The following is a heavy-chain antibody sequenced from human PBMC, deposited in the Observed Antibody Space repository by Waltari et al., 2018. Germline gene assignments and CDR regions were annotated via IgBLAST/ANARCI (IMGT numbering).Heavy chain of an antibody. J-gene: IGHJ4*02. V-gene: IGHV3-7*03. D-gene: IGHD1-26*01. CDR1: GFTSSTYW. CDR2: IRQDGSET. Sequence: EVQLVESGGGLVQPGGSLRLSCAVPGFTSSTYWMSWVRQTPGKGLEWGANIRQDGSETHYVESVKGRFTISRDNSRNSLYLQMNSLRVEDTALYYCARDKIVGPTIFDSWGQGTLVTVSS. CDR3: ARDKIVGPTIFDS.